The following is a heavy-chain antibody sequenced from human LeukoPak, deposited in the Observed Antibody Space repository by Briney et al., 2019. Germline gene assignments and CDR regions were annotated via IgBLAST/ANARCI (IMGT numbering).Heavy chain of an antibody. V-gene: IGHV3-30*02. CDR3: LAGMDV. CDR1: GFTLSSYG. CDR2: IRYDGSNK. J-gene: IGHJ6*02. Sequence: GGSLRLSCAASGFTLSSYGMHWVRQAPGKGLEWVAFIRYDGSNKYYADSVKGRFTISRDSSKNTLYLQMNSLRAEDTAVYYCLAGMDVWGQGTTVTVSS.